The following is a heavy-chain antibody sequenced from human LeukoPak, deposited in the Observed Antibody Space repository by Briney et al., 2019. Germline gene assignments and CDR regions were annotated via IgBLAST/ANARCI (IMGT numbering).Heavy chain of an antibody. Sequence: ASVKVSCKVSGYTLTELSMHWVRQAPGKGLEWMGGFDPEDGETIYAQKFQGRVTMTEDTSTDTAYMELSSLRSEDTAVYYCATIDGHYDSSGYWGQGTLVTVSS. CDR1: GYTLTELS. J-gene: IGHJ4*02. V-gene: IGHV1-24*01. CDR3: ATIDGHYDSSGY. D-gene: IGHD3-22*01. CDR2: FDPEDGET.